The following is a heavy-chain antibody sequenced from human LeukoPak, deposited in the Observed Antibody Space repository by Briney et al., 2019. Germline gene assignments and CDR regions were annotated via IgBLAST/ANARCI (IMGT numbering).Heavy chain of an antibody. D-gene: IGHD2-2*01. Sequence: SETLSLTCTVSGGSISSGGYYWSWIRQPPGKGLEWIGYIYHSGSTYYNPSLKSRVTISVDRSKNQFSLKLSSVTAADTAVYYCASLGGNTIVVVPAAMTVDYFDYWGQGTLVTVSS. CDR3: ASLGGNTIVVVPAAMTVDYFDY. CDR2: IYHSGST. J-gene: IGHJ4*02. V-gene: IGHV4-30-2*01. CDR1: GGSISSGGYY.